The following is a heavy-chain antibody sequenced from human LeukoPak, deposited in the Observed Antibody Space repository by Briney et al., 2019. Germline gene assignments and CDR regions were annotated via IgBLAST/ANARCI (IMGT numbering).Heavy chain of an antibody. V-gene: IGHV1-18*01. CDR1: GYTFTNYG. CDR2: ISAYNGNT. CDR3: ARDYGSGSYYDHNWFDP. J-gene: IGHJ5*02. D-gene: IGHD3-10*01. Sequence: ASVKVSCKASGYTFTNYGISWVRQAPGQGLEWMGWISAYNGNTNYAQKFQGRVIMTTDTSTSIAYMELRSLRSDDTAVYYCARDYGSGSYYDHNWFDPWGQGTLVTVSS.